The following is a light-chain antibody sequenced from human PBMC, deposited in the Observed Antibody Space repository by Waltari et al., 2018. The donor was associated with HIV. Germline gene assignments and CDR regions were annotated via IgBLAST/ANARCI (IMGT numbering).Light chain of an antibody. CDR1: QSVSSN. V-gene: IGKV3-15*01. J-gene: IGKJ1*01. CDR3: QQYNNWPPWT. CDR2: GAS. Sequence: EILMPQSPATLPVSPGERATLSCRASQSVSSNLAWYQQKPGQAPRLLIYGASTRATGIPARFSGSGSGTEFTLTISSLQSEDFAVYYCQQYNNWPPWTFGQGTKVEIK.